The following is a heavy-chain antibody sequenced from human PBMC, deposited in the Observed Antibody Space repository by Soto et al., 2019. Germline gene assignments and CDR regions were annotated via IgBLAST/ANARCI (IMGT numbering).Heavy chain of an antibody. Sequence: GEALKISRKGSGYSFNSYWISWVRQMPGKGLEWRVRFDPSGFYTNYSTSLEGHVTILVSKSIRTAYLPSAQLKAPDTAMYYCARVNAAHTSSWQNEISYWVVPHYGMDVWGQGTMVTVSS. CDR2: FDPSGFYT. V-gene: IGHV5-10-1*01. D-gene: IGHD6-13*01. J-gene: IGHJ6*02. CDR1: GYSFNSYW. CDR3: ARVNAAHTSSWQNEISYWVVPHYGMDV.